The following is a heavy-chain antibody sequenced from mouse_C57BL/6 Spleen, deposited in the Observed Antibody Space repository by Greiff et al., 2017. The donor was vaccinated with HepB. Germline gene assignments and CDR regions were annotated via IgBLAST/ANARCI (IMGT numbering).Heavy chain of an antibody. CDR1: GYTFTSYW. D-gene: IGHD2-5*01. J-gene: IGHJ2*01. CDR3: ARYDYSNYVDY. Sequence: VQLQQSGAELVKPGASVKLSCKASGYTFTSYWMHWVKQRPGQGLEWIGMIHPNSGSTNYNEKFKSKATLTVDKSSSTAYMQLSSLTSEDSAVYDCARYDYSNYVDYWGQGTTLTVSS. CDR2: IHPNSGST. V-gene: IGHV1-64*01.